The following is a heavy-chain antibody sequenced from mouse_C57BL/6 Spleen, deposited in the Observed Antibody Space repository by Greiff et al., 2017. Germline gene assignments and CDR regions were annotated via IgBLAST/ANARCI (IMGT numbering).Heavy chain of an antibody. D-gene: IGHD2-14*01. CDR2: IDPSDSYT. CDR3: ARCYRSDY. V-gene: IGHV1-50*01. CDR1: GYTFTSYW. Sequence: QVQLQQPGAELVKPGASVKLSCKASGYTFTSYWMQWVKQRPGQGLEWIGEIDPSDSYTNYNQKFKGKATLTVDTSSSTAYMQLSSLTSEDSAVYYCARCYRSDYWGQGTTLTVSS. J-gene: IGHJ2*01.